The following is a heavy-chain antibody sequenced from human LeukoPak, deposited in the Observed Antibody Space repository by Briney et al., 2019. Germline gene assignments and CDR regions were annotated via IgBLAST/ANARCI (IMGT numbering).Heavy chain of an antibody. CDR3: ARDRCSSTSCYVEGPSDSYNWFDP. CDR2: INPSGGTT. V-gene: IGHV1-46*01. D-gene: IGHD2-2*01. CDR1: GGTFSNDA. Sequence: ASVKVSCKASGGTFSNDAISWVRQAPGQGLEWMGIINPSGGTTTYAQKFQGRVTMTRDTSTSTVYMELSSLRSEDTAVYYCARDRCSSTSCYVEGPSDSYNWFDPWGQGTLVTVSS. J-gene: IGHJ5*02.